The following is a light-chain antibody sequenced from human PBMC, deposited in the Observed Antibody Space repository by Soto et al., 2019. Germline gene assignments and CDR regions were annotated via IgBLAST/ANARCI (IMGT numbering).Light chain of an antibody. J-gene: IGLJ3*02. CDR2: KDT. Sequence: SYELTQPPSVSVSPGQTARITCSGDGLPKKYAYWYQQKSGQAPVLVIYKDTERPSGIPERISGSSSGTTVTLTISGVQAEDESDYYCQSSDSSGTWVFGGGTKVTVL. CDR3: QSSDSSGTWV. V-gene: IGLV3-25*03. CDR1: GLPKKY.